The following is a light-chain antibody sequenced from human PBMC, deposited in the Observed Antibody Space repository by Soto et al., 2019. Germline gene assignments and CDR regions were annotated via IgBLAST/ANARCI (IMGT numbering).Light chain of an antibody. V-gene: IGKV3-20*01. CDR1: QSISDT. J-gene: IGKJ3*01. CDR3: QQYGSSPA. CDR2: GAS. Sequence: EIVITQSPATLSVSPGGRATLSCRASQSISDTLAWYQQKPGQAPRLLIYGASSRATGIPDRFSGSGSGTDFTLTISRLEPEDFAVYYCQQYGSSPAFGPGTKVDIK.